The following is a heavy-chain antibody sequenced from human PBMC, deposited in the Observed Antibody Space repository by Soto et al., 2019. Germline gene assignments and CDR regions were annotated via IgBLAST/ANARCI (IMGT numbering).Heavy chain of an antibody. CDR3: AKRAWGWDFDY. D-gene: IGHD7-27*01. CDR2: ISGSGGST. J-gene: IGHJ4*02. CDR1: VFTFISYA. V-gene: IGHV3-23*01. Sequence: GWSLRLSCASSVFTFISYAMRWVRQAPGKGLEWVSAISGSGGSTYYADSVKGRFTISRDNSKNTLYLQMNSLRAEDTAVYYCAKRAWGWDFDYWGQGTLVTVSS.